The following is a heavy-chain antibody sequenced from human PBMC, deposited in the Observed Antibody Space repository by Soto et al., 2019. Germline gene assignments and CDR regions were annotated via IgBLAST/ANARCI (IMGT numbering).Heavy chain of an antibody. Sequence: SETLSLTCSVSGDSINSNFWNWIRQSPSKGLEWIGYIHYSGSTNWNPSLKSRLTISIDTSKNQFSLTLTSVTAADTAVYYCARGRAVTGSFYFDYWGQGTLVTVSS. D-gene: IGHD6-19*01. J-gene: IGHJ4*02. CDR3: ARGRAVTGSFYFDY. CDR2: IHYSGST. CDR1: GDSINSNF. V-gene: IGHV4-59*01.